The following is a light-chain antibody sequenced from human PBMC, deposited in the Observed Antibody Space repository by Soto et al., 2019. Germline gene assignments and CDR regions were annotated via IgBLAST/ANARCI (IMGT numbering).Light chain of an antibody. J-gene: IGKJ4*01. CDR1: QIISFY. CDR2: AAS. Sequence: DRVTITCRASQIISFYLNWYQQKPGNAPKVLIYAASNLQTGVPSRIRGSGSGTEFTLTISSMLYEDFEVYYCHQYYKWPLTFGGGTKVDIK. V-gene: IGKV1-39*01. CDR3: HQYYKWPLT.